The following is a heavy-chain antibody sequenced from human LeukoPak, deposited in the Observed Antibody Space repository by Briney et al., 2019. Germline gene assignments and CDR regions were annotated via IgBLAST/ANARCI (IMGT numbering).Heavy chain of an antibody. CDR3: ARDFRQRCSGGSCYSVLDY. Sequence: PGGSLRLSCAASGFTFSSYSMNWVRQAPGKGLEWVSYISSSSSTIYYADSVKGRFTISRDNAKNSLYLQMNSLRAEDTAVYYCARDFRQRCSGGSCYSVLDYWGQGTLVTVSS. CDR1: GFTFSSYS. D-gene: IGHD2-15*01. J-gene: IGHJ4*02. CDR2: ISSSSSTI. V-gene: IGHV3-48*01.